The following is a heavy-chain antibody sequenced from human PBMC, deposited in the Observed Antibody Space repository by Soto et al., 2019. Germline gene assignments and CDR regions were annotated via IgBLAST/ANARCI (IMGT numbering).Heavy chain of an antibody. J-gene: IGHJ4*02. CDR3: AHQGGGLFPFDY. Sequence: QITLKESGPTLVKPTQTLTLTCTFSGFSLSTSGVGVGWIRQPPGKALEWLALIYWDDDKRYSPSLKSRLTITKDTSKNQVVLIMTNMDPVDTATYYCAHQGGGLFPFDYWGQGTLVTVSS. V-gene: IGHV2-5*02. CDR2: IYWDDDK. D-gene: IGHD3-16*01. CDR1: GFSLSTSGVG.